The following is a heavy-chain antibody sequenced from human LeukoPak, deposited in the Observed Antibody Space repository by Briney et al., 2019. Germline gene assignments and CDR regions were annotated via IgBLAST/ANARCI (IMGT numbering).Heavy chain of an antibody. CDR1: GGSISSGDYY. CDR3: ARATIFGIGNNWFDP. CDR2: IYYSGST. Sequence: SETLSLTCTVSGGSISSGDYYWSWLRQPPGKGLEWIGYIYYSGSTYYNPSLKSRVTISVDTSNNQFSLKLSSVTAADTAVYYCARATIFGIGNNWFDPWGQGTLVTVSS. J-gene: IGHJ5*02. D-gene: IGHD3-3*01. V-gene: IGHV4-30-4*01.